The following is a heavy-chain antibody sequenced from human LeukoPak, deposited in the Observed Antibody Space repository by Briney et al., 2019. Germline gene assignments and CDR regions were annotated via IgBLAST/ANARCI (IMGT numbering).Heavy chain of an antibody. V-gene: IGHV3-53*01. CDR1: GFTVSSNS. CDR3: ARRAGEYSRPYDY. CDR2: IYSGGKT. J-gene: IGHJ4*02. Sequence: GGTLRLSCTVSGFTVSSNSWSWVRQAPGKGLEWVSFIYSGGKTHSSDSVKGRFTISRDNSKNTLYLQMSSLRAEDTAIYYCARRAGEYSRPYDYWGQGTLVTVSS. D-gene: IGHD2-15*01.